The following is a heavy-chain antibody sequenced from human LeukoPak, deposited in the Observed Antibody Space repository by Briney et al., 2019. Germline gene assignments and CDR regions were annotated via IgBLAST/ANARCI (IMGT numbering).Heavy chain of an antibody. Sequence: GGSLRLSCAASGFTFSSYAMSWVRKAPGKGLEWVSAISGSGGSTYYADSVRGRFTISRDNSKNTLYLQMNSLRAEDSAVYFCARDPGAFPYFFDYWGQGILVTVSS. CDR3: ARDPGAFPYFFDY. CDR1: GFTFSSYA. D-gene: IGHD4/OR15-4a*01. J-gene: IGHJ4*02. CDR2: ISGSGGST. V-gene: IGHV3-23*01.